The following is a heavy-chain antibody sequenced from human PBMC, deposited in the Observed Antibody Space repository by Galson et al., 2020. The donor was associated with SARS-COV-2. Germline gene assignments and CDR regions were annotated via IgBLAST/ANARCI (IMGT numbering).Heavy chain of an antibody. CDR2: ISHSGST. CDR1: GTSISSGSYS. V-gene: IGHV4-30-2*01. J-gene: IGHJ3*02. CDR3: ARLHYGEYAPEAFDI. D-gene: IGHD4-17*01. Sequence: SETLSLTCAVSGTSISSGSYSWNWNRPQPGKGLEWIGYISHSGSTYYNPSLKSRVTISGDRSKNQFSLRLSSVTAADTAVYYCARLHYGEYAPEAFDIWGPGTRVTVAS.